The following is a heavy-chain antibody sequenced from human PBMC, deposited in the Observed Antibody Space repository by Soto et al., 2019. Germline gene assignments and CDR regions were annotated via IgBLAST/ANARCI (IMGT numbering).Heavy chain of an antibody. V-gene: IGHV4-31*03. CDR3: ARVRRTEGHLDYWDFDV. Sequence: QVQLQESGPGLVKPSQTLSLTCTVSGDSISNGAYYWTWIRQLPGKGLEWIGYIYYSGSTYYIPSLQSRVTISVDTSQNQVSLKLTSGTAADTAVYYCARVRRTEGHLDYWDFDVWGHGTLVTVSS. CDR2: IYYSGST. D-gene: IGHD1-1*01. J-gene: IGHJ2*01. CDR1: GDSISNGAYY.